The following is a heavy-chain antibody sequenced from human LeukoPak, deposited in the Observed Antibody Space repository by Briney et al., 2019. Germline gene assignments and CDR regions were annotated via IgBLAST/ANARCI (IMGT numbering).Heavy chain of an antibody. CDR1: GYSISSGYY. D-gene: IGHD3-10*01. J-gene: IGHJ6*02. V-gene: IGHV4-38-2*02. CDR3: ARASYYYGSGSYSYYGMDV. CDR2: IYHSGST. Sequence: SETLSLTCTVSGYSISSGYYWGWIRQPPGKGLEWIGSIYHSGSTYYNPSLKSRVTMSVDTSKNQFSLKLSSVTAADTAVYYCARASYYYGSGSYSYYGMDVWGQGTTVTVSS.